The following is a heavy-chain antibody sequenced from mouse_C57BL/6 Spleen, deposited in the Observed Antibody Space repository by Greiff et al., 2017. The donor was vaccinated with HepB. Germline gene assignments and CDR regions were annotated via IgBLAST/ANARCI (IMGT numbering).Heavy chain of an antibody. Sequence: EVKLQESGGGLVKPGGSLKLSCAASGFTFSDYGMHWVRQAPEKGLGWVAYISSGSSTIYYADTVKGRFTISRDNAKNTLFLQMTSLRSEDTAMYYCARPGGSHYYAMDYWGQGTSVTVSS. CDR1: GFTFSDYG. CDR2: ISSGSSTI. D-gene: IGHD1-1*01. CDR3: ARPGGSHYYAMDY. J-gene: IGHJ4*01. V-gene: IGHV5-17*01.